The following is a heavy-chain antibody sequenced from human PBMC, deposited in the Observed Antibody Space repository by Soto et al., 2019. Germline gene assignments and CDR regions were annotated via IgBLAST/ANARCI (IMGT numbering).Heavy chain of an antibody. V-gene: IGHV1-46*01. CDR3: ARPYDSSGYYSYYFDY. CDR2: INPSGGST. J-gene: IGHJ4*02. CDR1: GYTFTSYY. D-gene: IGHD3-22*01. Sequence: GASVKVSCKASGYTFTSYYMHWVRQAPGQGLEWMGIINPSGGSTSYAQKFQGRVTMTRDTSTSTAYMELSSLRSEDTAVYYCARPYDSSGYYSYYFDYWGQGTLVTVSS.